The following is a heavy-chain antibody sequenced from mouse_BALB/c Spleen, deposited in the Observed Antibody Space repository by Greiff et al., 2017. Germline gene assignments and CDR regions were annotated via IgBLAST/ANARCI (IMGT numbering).Heavy chain of an antibody. D-gene: IGHD2-2*01. Sequence: EVQLQQSGPELMKPGASVKISCKASGYSFTSYYMHWVKQSHGKSLEWIGYIDPFNGGTSYNQKFKGKATLTVDKSSSTAYMHLSSLTSEDSAVYYCAREGAIYYGYDVGAMDYWGQGTSVTVSS. CDR1: GYSFTSYY. CDR2: IDPFNGGT. CDR3: AREGAIYYGYDVGAMDY. J-gene: IGHJ4*01. V-gene: IGHV1S135*01.